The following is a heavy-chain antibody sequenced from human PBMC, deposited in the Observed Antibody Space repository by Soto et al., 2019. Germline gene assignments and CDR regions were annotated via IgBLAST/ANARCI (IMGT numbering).Heavy chain of an antibody. CDR3: ARLRGEYSSSPVPEYYFDY. CDR2: IDPSDSYT. Sequence: PGESLKISCKGSGYSFTSYWISWVRQMPGKGLEWMGRIDPSDSYTNYSPSFQGHVTISADKSISTAYLQWSSLKASDTAMYYCARLRGEYSSSPVPEYYFDYWGQGTLVTVSS. D-gene: IGHD6-6*01. CDR1: GYSFTSYW. J-gene: IGHJ4*02. V-gene: IGHV5-10-1*01.